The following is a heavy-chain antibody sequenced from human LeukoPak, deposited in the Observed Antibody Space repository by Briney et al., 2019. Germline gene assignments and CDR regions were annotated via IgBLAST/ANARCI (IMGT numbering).Heavy chain of an antibody. CDR1: GGSISDYY. D-gene: IGHD3-9*01. CDR3: AGCNYNFLAGYGR. V-gene: IGHV4-59*01. CDR2: IYYSGSA. Sequence: PSETLSLTFTVSGGSISDYYGGWRRQPPGKELEWIGYIYYSGSADYNPSLKSRVTISIDASKKQFSLRLSSVSAADTAVYYCAGCNYNFLAGYGRWGQGTLVTVSS. J-gene: IGHJ4*02.